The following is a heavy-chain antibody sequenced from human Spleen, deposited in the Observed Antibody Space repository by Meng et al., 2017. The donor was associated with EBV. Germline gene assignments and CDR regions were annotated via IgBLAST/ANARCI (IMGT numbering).Heavy chain of an antibody. J-gene: IGHJ4*02. CDR2: IYWDDDT. CDR3: AHIIVARPFDS. Sequence: TTLKESGPTLGKPTQTLTLTCTVSGFSLSTRGVGVGWIRQPPGKALEWLALIYWDDDTRYSPSLKSRLTITKDTSKNQVVLTMTNMDPVDTATYYCAHIIVARPFDSWGQGTLVTVSS. D-gene: IGHD6-6*01. CDR1: GFSLSTRGVG. V-gene: IGHV2-5*02.